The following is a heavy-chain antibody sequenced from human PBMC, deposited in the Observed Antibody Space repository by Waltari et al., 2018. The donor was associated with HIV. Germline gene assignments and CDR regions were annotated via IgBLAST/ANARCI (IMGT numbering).Heavy chain of an antibody. D-gene: IGHD6-6*01. CDR3: ARLQVGGAARLSP. Sequence: QVQLQQWGAGLLKPSETLSLTCAVYGGSFSGYYWSWIRQPPGKGLEWIGEINHSGSTNYNPSLKSRVTISVDTSKNQFSLKLSSVTAADTAVYYCARLQVGGAARLSPWGQGTLVTVSS. J-gene: IGHJ5*02. CDR2: INHSGST. V-gene: IGHV4-34*01. CDR1: GGSFSGYY.